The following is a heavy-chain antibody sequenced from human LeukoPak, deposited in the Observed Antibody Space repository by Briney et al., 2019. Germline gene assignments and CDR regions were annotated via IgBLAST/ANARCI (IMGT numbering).Heavy chain of an antibody. CDR1: GYSISRDYY. CDR2: IYHSGSS. J-gene: IGHJ4*02. Sequence: SSETLSLTCAVSGYSISRDYYWGWIRQPPGKGLEWIGNIYHSGSSYYNPSLKSRVTISVDTSKNQFSLKLTSETAADTAVYYCARQCSSSSCYFDCWGQGTLVTVSS. D-gene: IGHD2-2*01. V-gene: IGHV4-38-2*01. CDR3: ARQCSSSSCYFDC.